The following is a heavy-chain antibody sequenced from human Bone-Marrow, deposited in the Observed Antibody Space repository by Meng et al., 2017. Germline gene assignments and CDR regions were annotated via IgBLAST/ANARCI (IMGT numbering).Heavy chain of an antibody. D-gene: IGHD6-13*01. CDR3: ATGAAAADH. J-gene: IGHJ4*02. CDR1: GFSFTGGW. Sequence: EGVAVGAGGGLVRPGGSLEFRCDAFGFSFTGGWMGWVRQASGKGLEWVCRIERKRDGGTTDYAAPVKGRFTISRDDSKNTLYLQMNSLISEDTAVYFCATGAAAADHWGQGTLVTVSS. CDR2: IERKRDGGTT. V-gene: IGHV3-15*04.